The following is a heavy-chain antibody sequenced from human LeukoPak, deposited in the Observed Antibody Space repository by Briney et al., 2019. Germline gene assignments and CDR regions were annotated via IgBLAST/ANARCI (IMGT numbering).Heavy chain of an antibody. CDR1: GYTFTSYA. V-gene: IGHV1-3*01. D-gene: IGHD6-19*01. Sequence: GASVKVSCKASGYTFTSYAMHWVRQAPGQRLEWMGWINAGNGNTKYSQKFQGRVTITRDTSASTAYMELSSLRSEDTAVYYCARDARAVAGLNLPEYFQHWGQGTLVTVSS. CDR2: INAGNGNT. J-gene: IGHJ1*01. CDR3: ARDARAVAGLNLPEYFQH.